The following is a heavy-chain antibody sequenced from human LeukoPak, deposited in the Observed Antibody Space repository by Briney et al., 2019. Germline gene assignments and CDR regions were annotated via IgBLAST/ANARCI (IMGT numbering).Heavy chain of an antibody. V-gene: IGHV4-4*02. CDR3: ARDLGDGYNSVGY. CDR1: GGSISSSNW. D-gene: IGHD5-24*01. J-gene: IGHJ4*02. Sequence: SETPSLTCAVSGGSISSSNWWSWVRQPPGKGLEWIGEIYHSGSTNYNPSLKSRVTISVDKSKNQFSLKLSSVTAADTAVYYCARDLGDGYNSVGYWGQGTLVTVSS. CDR2: IYHSGST.